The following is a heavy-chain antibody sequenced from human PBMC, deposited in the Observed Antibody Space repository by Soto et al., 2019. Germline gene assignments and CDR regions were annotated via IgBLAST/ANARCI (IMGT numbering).Heavy chain of an antibody. Sequence: EVQVVESGGDLVEPGGSLRLSCVTSGFMFSSAWMSWVHQAPGKGLEWVARIKSTKDGGARDYAAPVNGRFSISRDDSKSTVYLQMTSLRVEDTALYYCVEGWNDFWGQGTLVTVSS. CDR3: VEGWNDF. CDR2: IKSTKDGGAR. V-gene: IGHV3-15*01. J-gene: IGHJ4*02. D-gene: IGHD1-1*01. CDR1: GFMFSSAW.